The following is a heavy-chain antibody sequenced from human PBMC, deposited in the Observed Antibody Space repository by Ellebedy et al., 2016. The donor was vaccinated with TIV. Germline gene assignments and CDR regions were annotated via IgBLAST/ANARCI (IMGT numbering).Heavy chain of an antibody. V-gene: IGHV1-18*01. CDR2: ISAYHDHT. CDR1: GYTFPRYG. Sequence: AASVKVSCKASGYTFPRYGFSWVRQAPGRGLEWMGWISAYHDHTNYPQKLQGRVTMTTDTATSTAYMELRSLRSDDTAVYYCARLVGTMSPVLSKHFDHWGQGTLVTVSS. D-gene: IGHD1-26*01. CDR3: ARLVGTMSPVLSKHFDH. J-gene: IGHJ4*02.